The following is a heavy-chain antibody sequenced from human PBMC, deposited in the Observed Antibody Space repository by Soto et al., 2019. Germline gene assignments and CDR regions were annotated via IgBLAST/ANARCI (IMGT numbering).Heavy chain of an antibody. CDR3: ASPYYDFWSGPPWGTQKYYFDF. V-gene: IGHV4-34*01. CDR2: INHSGST. CDR1: GGSFSGYY. Sequence: QVHLQQWGAGLLKPSETLSLTCAVYGGSFSGYYWSWIRQPPGKGLEWIGEINHSGSTNYNPSLESRITISVDTSKNQFSLKLSSVTAAHTAVYYCASPYYDFWSGPPWGTQKYYFDFWGQGTLVTVSS. J-gene: IGHJ4*02. D-gene: IGHD3-3*01.